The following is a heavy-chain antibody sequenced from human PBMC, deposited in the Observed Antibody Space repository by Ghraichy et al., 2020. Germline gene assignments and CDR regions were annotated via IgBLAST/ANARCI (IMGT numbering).Heavy chain of an antibody. Sequence: GESLNISCEGTGFTFSSHGMHWVRQAPGKALEGLAVISYNGNYKYYADSVKGRFTISRDNSKNTLYLQMNSLRIQDTAMYYCAKDVGVAVTTTGDYFDHWGQGALVTVSS. D-gene: IGHD4-11*01. J-gene: IGHJ4*02. CDR1: GFTFSSHG. V-gene: IGHV3-30*18. CDR3: AKDVGVAVTTTGDYFDH. CDR2: ISYNGNYK.